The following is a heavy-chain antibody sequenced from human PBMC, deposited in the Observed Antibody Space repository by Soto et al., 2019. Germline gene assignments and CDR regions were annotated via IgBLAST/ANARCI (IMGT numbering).Heavy chain of an antibody. V-gene: IGHV1-69*01. CDR3: AVYSSSPTTGVDYYYYYGMDV. D-gene: IGHD6-6*01. CDR1: RGTFSSYA. CDR2: IIPIFGTA. J-gene: IGHJ6*02. Sequence: QVQLVQSGAEVKKPGSSVKVSCKASRGTFSSYAISWVRQAPGQGLEWMGGIIPIFGTANYAQKFQGRVTITADESTSTAYMELSSLRSEDTAVYYCAVYSSSPTTGVDYYYYYGMDVWGQGTTVTVSS.